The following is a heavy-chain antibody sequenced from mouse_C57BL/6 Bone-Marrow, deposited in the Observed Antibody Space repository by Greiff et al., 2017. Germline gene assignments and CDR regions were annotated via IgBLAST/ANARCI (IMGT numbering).Heavy chain of an antibody. CDR3: ARSSLYDGYYGEFAY. V-gene: IGHV1-7*01. J-gene: IGHJ3*01. CDR2: INPSSGYT. D-gene: IGHD2-3*01. Sequence: VKLQQSGAELAKPGASVKLSCKASGYTFTSYWMTWVKQRPGQGLEWIGYINPSSGYTKYNQKFKDKATLTADKSSSTAYMQLSSLTYEDSAGYYCARSSLYDGYYGEFAYWGQGTLVTVSA. CDR1: GYTFTSYW.